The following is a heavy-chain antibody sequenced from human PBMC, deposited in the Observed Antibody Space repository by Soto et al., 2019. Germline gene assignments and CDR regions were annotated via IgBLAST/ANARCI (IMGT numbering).Heavy chain of an antibody. V-gene: IGHV1-46*03. CDR2: INPSGGST. CDR1: GYTFTTYY. J-gene: IGHJ4*02. D-gene: IGHD2-8*02. CDR3: ATLAGPGQGIFDY. Sequence: ASVKVSFKASGYTFTTYYIPWVRQAPGQGLEWMGIINPSGGSTSYAQRFQGRVTVTRDTSTSTVYMELSSLRSEDTAVYYCATLAGPGQGIFDYWGQGTLVTVSS.